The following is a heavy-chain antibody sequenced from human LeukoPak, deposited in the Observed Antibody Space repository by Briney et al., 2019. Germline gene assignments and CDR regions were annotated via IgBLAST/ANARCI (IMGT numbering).Heavy chain of an antibody. Sequence: GASVKVSCKASGYTFTSYYMHWVRQAPGQGLEWMGWISAYNGNTNYAQKLQGRVTMTTDTSTSTAYMELRSLRSDDTAVYYCARDLYDSSGYGVDYWGQGTLVTVSS. CDR1: GYTFTSYY. D-gene: IGHD3-22*01. J-gene: IGHJ4*02. CDR2: ISAYNGNT. CDR3: ARDLYDSSGYGVDY. V-gene: IGHV1-18*04.